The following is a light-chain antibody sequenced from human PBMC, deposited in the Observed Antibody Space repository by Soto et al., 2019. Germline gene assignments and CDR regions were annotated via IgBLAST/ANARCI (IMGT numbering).Light chain of an antibody. CDR1: SSYVGSYNL. CDR2: EGS. J-gene: IGLJ1*01. V-gene: IGLV2-23*01. CDR3: CSYAGSSTYV. Sequence: SVMSQTASQSGSPGQSITISCSGTSSYVGSYNLVSWYQQHPGKAPKLMIYEGSKRPSGVSNRFSGSKSGNTASLTISGLQAEDEADYYCCSYAGSSTYVFGTGTKVTVL.